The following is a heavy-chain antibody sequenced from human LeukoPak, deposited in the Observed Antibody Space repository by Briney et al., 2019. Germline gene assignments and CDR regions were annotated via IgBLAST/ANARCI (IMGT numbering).Heavy chain of an antibody. Sequence: SLRLSCAASGFPLSSYSMNWVRQAPGKGLEWISYISVIVDAIYYVDSVKGRVTVSRDNARNSLFLQMDSPRAEDTAVYYCVRVKGTYFDYWGPGTLVTVTS. CDR1: GFPLSSYS. D-gene: IGHD1-1*01. CDR3: VRVKGTYFDY. CDR2: ISVIVDAI. J-gene: IGHJ4*02. V-gene: IGHV3-48*01.